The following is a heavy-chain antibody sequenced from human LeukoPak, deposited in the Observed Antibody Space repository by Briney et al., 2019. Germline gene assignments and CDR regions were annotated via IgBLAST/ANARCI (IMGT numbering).Heavy chain of an antibody. CDR2: ICGNCGTA. CDR1: GITFNNDA. J-gene: IGHJ4*02. Sequence: GGSLRLSCAASGITFNNDAMNWVRQAPGKGLEWVSSICGNCGTAYYVDSVKGRFTISRDNSKNTPYLQMNSLRAEDTAVYYCAKHYCSDASCSVFSFDSWGQGTLVTVSS. D-gene: IGHD2-2*01. V-gene: IGHV3-23*01. CDR3: AKHYCSDASCSVFSFDS.